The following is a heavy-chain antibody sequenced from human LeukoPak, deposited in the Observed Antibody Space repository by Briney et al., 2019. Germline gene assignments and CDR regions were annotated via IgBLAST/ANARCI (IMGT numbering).Heavy chain of an antibody. Sequence: TGGSLRLSCAASGFTFSSYSMNWVRQAPGKGLEWVSYISSSSSTIYYADSVKGRFTISRDNAKNSLYLQMNSLRAEDTAVYYCARGRNGDYNYWGQGTLVTVSS. CDR1: GFTFSSYS. CDR2: ISSSSSTI. J-gene: IGHJ4*02. D-gene: IGHD4-17*01. CDR3: ARGRNGDYNY. V-gene: IGHV3-48*04.